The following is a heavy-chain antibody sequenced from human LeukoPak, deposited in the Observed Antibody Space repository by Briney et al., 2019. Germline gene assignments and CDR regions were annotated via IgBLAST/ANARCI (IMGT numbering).Heavy chain of an antibody. J-gene: IGHJ3*02. Sequence: ASVKVSCKVSGYTLTELSMHWVRQAPGKGLEWMGGFDPEDGETIYAQKFQGRVTITEDTSTDTAYMELSSLRSEDTAVYYCATERIAAPGAFDIWGQGTMVTVSS. CDR3: ATERIAAPGAFDI. CDR2: FDPEDGET. D-gene: IGHD6-6*01. V-gene: IGHV1-24*01. CDR1: GYTLTELS.